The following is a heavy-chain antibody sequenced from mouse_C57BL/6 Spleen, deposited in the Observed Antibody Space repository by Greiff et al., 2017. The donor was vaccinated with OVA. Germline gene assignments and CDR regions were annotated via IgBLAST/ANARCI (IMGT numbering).Heavy chain of an antibody. Sequence: QVQLLQAGAELVRPGASVTLFCKASGYSLTDYEMHWVKQTLVHGLEWIGAIDTETGGIAYNQKFMGKAILAADKSSSTAYMELPSLTSEDSAVYYCTRRGDGYYTFAYWGQETLVTVSA. CDR1: GYSLTDYE. CDR3: TRRGDGYYTFAY. J-gene: IGHJ3*01. D-gene: IGHD2-3*01. CDR2: IDTETGGI. V-gene: IGHV1-15*01.